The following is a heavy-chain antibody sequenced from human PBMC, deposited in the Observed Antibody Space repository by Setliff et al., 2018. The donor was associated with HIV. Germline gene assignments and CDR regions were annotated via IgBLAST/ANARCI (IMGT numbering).Heavy chain of an antibody. V-gene: IGHV1-2*06. CDR1: GYMILGYK. CDR3: ARPRVFDSFDV. CDR2: ISPDNGAA. Sequence: VKVSCKAIGYMILGYKMSWVRQAPGQGLEWIGRISPDNGAAEYAPKFQGRVRMTLDTSISTAYLEIPRLTSDDAAVYYCARPRVFDSFDVWGQGTMVT. J-gene: IGHJ3*01.